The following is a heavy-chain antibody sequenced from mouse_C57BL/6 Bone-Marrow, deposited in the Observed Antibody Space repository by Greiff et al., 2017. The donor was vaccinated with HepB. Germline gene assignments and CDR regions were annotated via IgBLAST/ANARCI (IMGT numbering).Heavy chain of an antibody. CDR1: GFTFSDFY. J-gene: IGHJ4*01. D-gene: IGHD2-4*01. V-gene: IGHV7-1*01. CDR3: ARDEFDYGPYAMDY. Sequence: EVKLVESGGGLVQSGRSLRLSCATSGFTFSDFYMEWVRQAPGKGLEWIAASRNKANDYTTEYSASVKGRFIVSRDTSQSILYLQMNALRAEDTAIYYCARDEFDYGPYAMDYGGQGTSVTVSS. CDR2: SRNKANDYTT.